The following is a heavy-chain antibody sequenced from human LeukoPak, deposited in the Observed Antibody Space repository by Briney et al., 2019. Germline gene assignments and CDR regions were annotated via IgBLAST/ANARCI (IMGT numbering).Heavy chain of an antibody. D-gene: IGHD4-17*01. Sequence: SETLSLTCAVYGGSFSGYYWSWIRQPPGKGLEWIGEINHSGSTNYNPSLKSRVTISVDTSKNQFSLKLSSVTAADTAAYYCARGSDYGDYDLYWGQGTLVTVSS. CDR1: GGSFSGYY. CDR3: ARGSDYGDYDLY. V-gene: IGHV4-34*01. CDR2: INHSGST. J-gene: IGHJ4*02.